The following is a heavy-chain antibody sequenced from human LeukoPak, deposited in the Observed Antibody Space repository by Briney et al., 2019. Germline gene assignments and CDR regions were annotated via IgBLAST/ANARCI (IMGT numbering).Heavy chain of an antibody. CDR1: GFTFSSYA. V-gene: IGHV3-64*01. CDR3: ARSPEDHDSSGYYYYFDY. CDR2: ISSNGGST. Sequence: PGGSLRLSCAASGFTFSSYAMHWVRQAPGKGLEYVSAISSNGGSTYYANSVKGRFTISRDNSKNTLYLQMGSLRAEDMAVYYCARSPEDHDSSGYYYYFDYWGQGTLVTVSS. J-gene: IGHJ4*02. D-gene: IGHD3-22*01.